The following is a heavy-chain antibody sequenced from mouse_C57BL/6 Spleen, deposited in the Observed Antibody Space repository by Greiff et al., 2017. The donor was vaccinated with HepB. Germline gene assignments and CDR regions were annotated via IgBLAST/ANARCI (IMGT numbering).Heavy chain of an antibody. J-gene: IGHJ3*01. CDR1: GLNIKDDY. D-gene: IGHD2-4*01. CDR2: IDPENGDT. Sequence: EVKLLESGAELVRPGASVKLSCTASGLNIKDDYMHWVKQRPEQGLEWIGWIDPENGDTEYASKFQGKATITADTSSNTAYLQLSSLTSEDTAVYYCTTGDYDPWFAYWGQGTLVTVSA. V-gene: IGHV14-4*01. CDR3: TTGDYDPWFAY.